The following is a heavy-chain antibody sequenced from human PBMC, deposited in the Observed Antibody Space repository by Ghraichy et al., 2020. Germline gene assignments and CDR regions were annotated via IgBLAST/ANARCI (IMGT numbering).Heavy chain of an antibody. CDR3: ARGRWELGIFHFDY. Sequence: GGSLRLSCAASGFTFSSYDMHWVRQATGKGLEWVSAIGTAGDTYYPGSVKGRFTISRENAKNSLYLQMNSLRAGDTAVYYCARGRWELGIFHFDYWGQGTLVTVSS. V-gene: IGHV3-13*01. CDR1: GFTFSSYD. D-gene: IGHD1-26*01. CDR2: IGTAGDT. J-gene: IGHJ4*02.